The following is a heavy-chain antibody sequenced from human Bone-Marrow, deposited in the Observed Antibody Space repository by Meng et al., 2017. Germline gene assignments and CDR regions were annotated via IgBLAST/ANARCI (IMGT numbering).Heavy chain of an antibody. J-gene: IGHJ5*02. V-gene: IGHV3-53*01. CDR3: ARDFPDLVGATS. CDR1: GFTVSSNY. CDR2: IYSGGST. Sequence: GESLKISCAASGFTVSSNYMSWVRQAPGKGLEWVSVIYSGGSTYYADSVKGRFTISRDNSKNTLYLQMNSLRAEDTAVYYCARDFPDLVGATSWGQGTLVTVSS. D-gene: IGHD1-26*01.